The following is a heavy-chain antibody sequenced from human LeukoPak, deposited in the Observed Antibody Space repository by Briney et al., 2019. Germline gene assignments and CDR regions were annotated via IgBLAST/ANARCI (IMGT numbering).Heavy chain of an antibody. CDR1: GGIFSSYA. V-gene: IGHV1-69*06. J-gene: IGHJ6*03. D-gene: IGHD4-17*01. CDR3: ARDLGDYVGSDYYMDF. CDR2: VIPNFETT. Sequence: SVKVSCKASGGIFSSYAISWVRQAPGQGIEWMGRVIPNFETTNYAQKLQGRVTITADKSADTAYMDLSSLTSEDTAVYYCARDLGDYVGSDYYMDFWGKGTTVTVSS.